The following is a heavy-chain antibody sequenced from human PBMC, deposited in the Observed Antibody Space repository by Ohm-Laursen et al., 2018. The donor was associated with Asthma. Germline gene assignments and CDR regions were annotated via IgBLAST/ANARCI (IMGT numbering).Heavy chain of an antibody. CDR1: GFTFSSYA. Sequence: GSLRLSCTASGFTFSSYAMSWVRQAPGKGLECVSAIIGSGADTYYADSVKGRFTISRDNSKNTLYLQMNTLRAEDTAVYYCARRSKICYDTSHCFFDYWGQGTLVTVSS. D-gene: IGHD2-2*01. V-gene: IGHV3-23*01. CDR3: ARRSKICYDTSHCFFDY. CDR2: IIGSGADT. J-gene: IGHJ4*02.